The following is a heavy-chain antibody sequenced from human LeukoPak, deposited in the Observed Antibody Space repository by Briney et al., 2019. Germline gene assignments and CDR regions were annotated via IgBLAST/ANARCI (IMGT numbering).Heavy chain of an antibody. CDR2: IKEDRTAD. V-gene: IGHV3-7*01. D-gene: IGHD1-1*01. J-gene: IGHJ4*02. Sequence: PGGSLRLFCAASGFSVRDFWMAWVRQAPGKGLEWVAHIKEDRTADYYVDSVKGRFSISKDDGKNSLHLQVNSLRVEDTAVYYCVRGGWELDYWGQGTLVTVSS. CDR1: GFSVRDFW. CDR3: VRGGWELDY.